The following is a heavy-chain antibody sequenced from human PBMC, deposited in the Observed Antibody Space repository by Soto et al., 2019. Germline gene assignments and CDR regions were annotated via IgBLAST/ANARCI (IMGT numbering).Heavy chain of an antibody. CDR3: ATRITVFGLLIPPFDP. Sequence: SETLSVTCAFSVGSVNGYYWTWIRQPPGKGLEWIGEINHTGGTHYNPSLKSRVTMSVDTSKNQFSLRLSSVTAADTAIYYCATRITVFGLLIPPFDPWGQGTKVTVSS. CDR2: INHTGGT. D-gene: IGHD3-3*01. CDR1: VGSVNGYY. J-gene: IGHJ5*02. V-gene: IGHV4-34*01.